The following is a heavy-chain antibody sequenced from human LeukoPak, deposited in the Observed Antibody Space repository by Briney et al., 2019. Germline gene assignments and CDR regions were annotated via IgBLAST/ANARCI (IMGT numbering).Heavy chain of an antibody. CDR2: ISGTGGRT. V-gene: IGHV3-23*01. CDR3: AKGSSSSRPYYLDY. D-gene: IGHD6-13*01. Sequence: GGSLRLSCAASGFTFSSYAMSWVRQAPGKGLEWVSAISGTGGRTYYADSVKGRFTISRDNSKNTLYLQMNSLRAEDTAVYYCAKGSSSSRPYYLDYWGQGTLVTVSS. J-gene: IGHJ4*02. CDR1: GFTFSSYA.